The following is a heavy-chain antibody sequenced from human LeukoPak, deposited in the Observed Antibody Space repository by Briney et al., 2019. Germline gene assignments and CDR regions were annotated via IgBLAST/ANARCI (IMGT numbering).Heavy chain of an antibody. CDR2: INYSGST. D-gene: IGHD6-13*01. Sequence: SETLSLTCTVSGGSISSYYWSWIRQPPGKGLEWIGYINYSGSTNSNPSLKSRLTISVDKSKNQFSLKLTSVTAADTAVYFCARGVSSSWYDPSYLDNCGQGILVT. CDR3: ARGVSSSWYDPSYLDN. J-gene: IGHJ4*02. V-gene: IGHV4-59*01. CDR1: GGSISSYY.